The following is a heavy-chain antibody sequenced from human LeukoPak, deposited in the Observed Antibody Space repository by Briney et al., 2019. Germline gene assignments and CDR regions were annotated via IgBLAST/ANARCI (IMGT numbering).Heavy chain of an antibody. CDR3: ARTLRSMVTAYRY. V-gene: IGHV3-11*01. CDR1: GFTFSGYY. J-gene: IGHJ4*02. D-gene: IGHD5-18*01. CDR2: ISSSGSTI. Sequence: GGSLRLSCAASGFTFSGYYMSWIRQAPGKGLEWVSYISSSGSTIYYADSVKGRFTISRDNAKNSLYLQMNSLRAEDTAVYYCARTLRSMVTAYRYWGQGTLVTVSS.